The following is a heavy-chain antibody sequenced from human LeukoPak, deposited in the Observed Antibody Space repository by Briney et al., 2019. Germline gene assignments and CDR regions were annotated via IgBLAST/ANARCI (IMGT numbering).Heavy chain of an antibody. CDR1: GFTFSGYS. Sequence: GGSLRLCCAASGFTFSGYSMNWVRHAPGKGLEWVSSISSSSSYIYYADSVKGRFTISRDNAKNSLYLQMNSLRAEDTAGYYCARDSGGYYYWGQGTLVTVSS. CDR2: ISSSSSYI. CDR3: ARDSGGYYY. D-gene: IGHD3-22*01. J-gene: IGHJ4*02. V-gene: IGHV3-21*01.